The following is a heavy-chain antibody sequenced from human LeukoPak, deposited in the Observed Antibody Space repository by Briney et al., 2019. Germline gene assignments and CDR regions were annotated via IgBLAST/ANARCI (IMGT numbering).Heavy chain of an antibody. CDR3: ARARSGYSSGWYVDY. CDR1: GGSIRSYY. D-gene: IGHD6-19*01. Sequence: PSETLSLTCTVSGGSIRSYYWSWIRQPPGKGLEWIGYIYYSGSTNYNPSLKSRVSISVDTSKNQFSLKLSSVTAADTAVYYCARARSGYSSGWYVDYWGQGTLVTVSS. V-gene: IGHV4-59*12. CDR2: IYYSGST. J-gene: IGHJ4*02.